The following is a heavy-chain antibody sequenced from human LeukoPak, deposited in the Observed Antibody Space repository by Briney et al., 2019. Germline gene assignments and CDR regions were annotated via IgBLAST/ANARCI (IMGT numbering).Heavy chain of an antibody. V-gene: IGHV3-7*01. CDR1: GFTFSSYW. J-gene: IGHJ4*02. CDR3: ARVSEAWKVAATFFFFDY. Sequence: PGGSLRLSCAASGFTFSSYWMSWVRQAPGKGLEWVANIKQDGSEKYYVDSVKGRFTISRDNAKNSLYLQMNSLRAEDTAVYYCARVSEAWKVAATFFFFDYWGQGTLVTVSS. CDR2: IKQDGSEK. D-gene: IGHD2-15*01.